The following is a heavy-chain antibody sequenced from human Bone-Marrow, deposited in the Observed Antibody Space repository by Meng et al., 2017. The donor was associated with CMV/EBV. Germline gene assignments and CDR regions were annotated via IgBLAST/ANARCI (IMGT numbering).Heavy chain of an antibody. CDR1: GGSVSSGSYY. CDR2: IYYSGST. J-gene: IGHJ6*02. Sequence: SETLSLTCTVSGGSVSSGSYYWSWIRQPPGKGLGWIGYIYYSGSTNYNPSLKSRVTISVDTSKNQFSLKLSSVTAADTAVYDCARDRYYYYGMDVWGQGTTVTVSS. V-gene: IGHV4-61*01. CDR3: ARDRYYYYGMDV.